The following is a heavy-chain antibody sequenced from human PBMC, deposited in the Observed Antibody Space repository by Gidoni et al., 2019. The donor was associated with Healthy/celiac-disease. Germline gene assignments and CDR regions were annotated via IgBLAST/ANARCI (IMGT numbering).Heavy chain of an antibody. CDR2: IIPIFGTA. J-gene: IGHJ4*02. CDR1: GGTFSSYA. D-gene: IGHD5-12*01. Sequence: QVQLVQSGAEVKKPGSSVKVSSKASGGTFSSYAISWVRQAPGQGLEWMGGIIPIFGTANYAQKFQGRVTITADESTSTAYMELSSLRSEDTAVYYCARVGVGDGYNYFDYWGQGTLVTVSS. V-gene: IGHV1-69*01. CDR3: ARVGVGDGYNYFDY.